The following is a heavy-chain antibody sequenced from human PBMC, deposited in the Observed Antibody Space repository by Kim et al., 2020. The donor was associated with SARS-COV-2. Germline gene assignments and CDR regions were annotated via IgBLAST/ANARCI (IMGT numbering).Heavy chain of an antibody. Sequence: ASVKVSCKASGYTFTGYYMHWVRQAPGQGLEWMGWINPNSGGTNYAQKFQGRVTMTRDTSISTAYMELSRLRSDDTAVYYCATLYSRSWPRGYYYYYGMDVWGQGTTVTVSS. CDR1: GYTFTGYY. CDR2: INPNSGGT. CDR3: ATLYSRSWPRGYYYYYGMDV. J-gene: IGHJ6*02. D-gene: IGHD6-13*01. V-gene: IGHV1-2*02.